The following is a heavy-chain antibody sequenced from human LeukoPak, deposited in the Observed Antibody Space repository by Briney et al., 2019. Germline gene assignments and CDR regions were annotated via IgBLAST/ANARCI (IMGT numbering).Heavy chain of an antibody. V-gene: IGHV5-51*01. J-gene: IGHJ4*02. CDR3: ARPAYYGSGNYYFDL. CDR1: GYNFISYW. Sequence: GESLKISCTGSGYNFISYWIGWVRQMPGKGLEWMGIIYPGDSDTTYSPSFQGQVTISADKSISTAYLQWSSLKASDTAMYYCARPAYYGSGNYYFDLWGQGTLVTVSS. CDR2: IYPGDSDT. D-gene: IGHD3-10*01.